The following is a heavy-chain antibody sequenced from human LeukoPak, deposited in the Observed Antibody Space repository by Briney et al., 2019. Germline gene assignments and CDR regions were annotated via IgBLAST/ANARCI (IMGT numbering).Heavy chain of an antibody. CDR2: IGNTET. CDR1: GFTFSSYA. Sequence: GGSLRLSCAASGFTFSSYAMSWVRQAPGKGLEWVATIGNTETFYADSVTGRFTISRDNSKNTVNLQMNRLRVEDTAIYYCAKNWIQFNRVFDCFDSWGQGTLVTVSS. D-gene: IGHD5-18*01. CDR3: AKNWIQFNRVFDCFDS. V-gene: IGHV3-23*01. J-gene: IGHJ4*02.